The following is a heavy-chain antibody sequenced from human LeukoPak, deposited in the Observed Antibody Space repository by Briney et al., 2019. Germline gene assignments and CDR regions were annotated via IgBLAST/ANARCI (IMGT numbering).Heavy chain of an antibody. J-gene: IGHJ6*03. Sequence: SETLSLTCTVSGGSINSYYWSWIRQPAGKGLEWIGRIYTSGSTNYNPPLKSRVTMSVDTSKNQFSLKLSSVTAADTAVYYCARDSPGPLEWLSTYYYYYMDVWGKGTTVTVSS. CDR3: ARDSPGPLEWLSTYYYYYMDV. CDR2: IYTSGST. D-gene: IGHD3-3*01. CDR1: GGSINSYY. V-gene: IGHV4-4*07.